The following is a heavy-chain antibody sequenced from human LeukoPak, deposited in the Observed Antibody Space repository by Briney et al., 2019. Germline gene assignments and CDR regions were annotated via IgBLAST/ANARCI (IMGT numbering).Heavy chain of an antibody. V-gene: IGHV4-34*01. CDR1: GGSFSNYF. D-gene: IGHD4-17*01. J-gene: IGHJ4*02. Sequence: SETLSLTCTVSGGSFSNYFWRWIRQPPGKGLEWIGEISLSGTIKYNPSLKSRVTISVDTSKNQFSLKLSTVTAADTAVYYCALSTTTVTTRTLDYWGQGALVIVSS. CDR3: ALSTTTVTTRTLDY. CDR2: ISLSGTI.